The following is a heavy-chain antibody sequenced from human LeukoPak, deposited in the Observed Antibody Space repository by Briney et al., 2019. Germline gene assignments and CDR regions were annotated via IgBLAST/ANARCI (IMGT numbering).Heavy chain of an antibody. CDR3: ARANWNGPNWFDP. D-gene: IGHD1-1*01. J-gene: IGHJ5*02. CDR1: ELSVSSNY. Sequence: PGGSLRLSCAASELSVSSNYMSWIRQAPGKGLEWVAILYSSGRTEYADSVKGRFAVSRDNSKNTLYLQMNSLRAEDTAVYYCARANWNGPNWFDPWGQGTLVTVSS. CDR2: LYSSGRT. V-gene: IGHV3-66*01.